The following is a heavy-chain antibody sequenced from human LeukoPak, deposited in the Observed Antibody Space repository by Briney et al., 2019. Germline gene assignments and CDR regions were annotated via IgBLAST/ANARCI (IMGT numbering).Heavy chain of an antibody. V-gene: IGHV3-23*01. J-gene: IGHJ5*02. CDR3: ARLVSGYPNWFDP. D-gene: IGHD3-3*01. CDR1: GFTFSNYV. CDR2: ISGTGDNT. Sequence: PGGSLRLSCAASGFTFSNYVMGWVRQAPGMGLEWVSAISGTGDNTYYADSVKGRFTISRDNSKNTLYLQMNSLRAEDTAIYYCARLVSGYPNWFDPWGQGTLVTVSS.